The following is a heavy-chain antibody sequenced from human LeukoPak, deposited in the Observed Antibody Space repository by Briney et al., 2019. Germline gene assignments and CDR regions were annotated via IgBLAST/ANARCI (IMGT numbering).Heavy chain of an antibody. D-gene: IGHD6-19*01. Sequence: GASVKVSCKASGYTFTSYDINWVRQATGQGLEWMGWMNPNSGNTGYAQKFQGRVTMTRDTSISTAYMELSRLRSDDTAVYYCARDRRFIAVAAPRDWFDPWGQGTLVTVSS. V-gene: IGHV1-8*01. CDR2: MNPNSGNT. CDR3: ARDRRFIAVAAPRDWFDP. CDR1: GYTFTSYD. J-gene: IGHJ5*02.